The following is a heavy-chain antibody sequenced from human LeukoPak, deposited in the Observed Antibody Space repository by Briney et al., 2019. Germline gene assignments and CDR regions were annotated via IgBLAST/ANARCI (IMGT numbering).Heavy chain of an antibody. J-gene: IGHJ4*02. D-gene: IGHD2-2*01. CDR2: ISYDGSNK. CDR1: GFTFSSYG. CDR3: ARDSVVAAANRFDY. Sequence: PGGSLRLSCAASGFTFSSYGMHWVRQAPGKGLEWVAVISYDGSNKYYADSVKGRFTISRDNAKNSLYLEMNSLRAEDTAVYYCARDSVVAAANRFDYWGQGTLVTVSS. V-gene: IGHV3-30*03.